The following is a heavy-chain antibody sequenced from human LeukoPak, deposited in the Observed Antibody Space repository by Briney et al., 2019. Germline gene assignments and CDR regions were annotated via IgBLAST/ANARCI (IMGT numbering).Heavy chain of an antibody. CDR1: GFTFSSYA. Sequence: GGSLRLSCAASGFTFSSYAMHWVRQAPGKGLEWVAVISYDGSNKYYADSVKGRFTISRDNSKNTLYLQMNSLRAEDTAVYYCAKDLKRWLQGCLLFDYWGQGTLVTVSS. J-gene: IGHJ4*02. D-gene: IGHD5-24*01. CDR3: AKDLKRWLQGCLLFDY. CDR2: ISYDGSNK. V-gene: IGHV3-30*04.